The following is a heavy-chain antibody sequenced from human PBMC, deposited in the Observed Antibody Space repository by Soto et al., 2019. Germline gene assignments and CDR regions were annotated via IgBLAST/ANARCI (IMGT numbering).Heavy chain of an antibody. V-gene: IGHV1-18*01. J-gene: IGHJ6*02. CDR1: GYTFTTFG. Sequence: QVQLVQSGAEVKKPGASVKVSCKASGYTFTTFGISWVRQAPGQGLEWMGWISAYNGYTNYAQKLRGRVTMTTDTSTSTAYMELRSLRSDDTAVYYCARDPTIFGVVQNYGMDVWGQGTTVTVSS. CDR2: ISAYNGYT. D-gene: IGHD3-3*01. CDR3: ARDPTIFGVVQNYGMDV.